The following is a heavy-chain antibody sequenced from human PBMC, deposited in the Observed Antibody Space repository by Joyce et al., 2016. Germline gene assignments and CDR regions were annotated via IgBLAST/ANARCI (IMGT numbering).Heavy chain of an antibody. V-gene: IGHV3-48*03. J-gene: IGHJ4*02. CDR2: VNRGGAST. CDR1: GSAINNLI. Sequence: EDQLVESGGRLTQPGMSLRLSCEVSGSAINNLILNWVRQAPGKGLEWIAYVNRGGASTKLANCVKSRVTVSQDSATNSKYVHMDSVRVEDTSVYYWARHRVGARFNFDLWGRGTLLTVSS. D-gene: IGHD1-26*01. CDR3: ARHRVGARFNFDL.